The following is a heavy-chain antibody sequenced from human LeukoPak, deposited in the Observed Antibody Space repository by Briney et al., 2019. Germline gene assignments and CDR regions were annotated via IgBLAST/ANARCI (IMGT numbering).Heavy chain of an antibody. V-gene: IGHV4-31*03. CDR1: GGSISSGGYY. CDR3: ARDSRPGIDYNWFDP. J-gene: IGHJ5*02. D-gene: IGHD6-13*01. Sequence: PSETLSLTCTVSGGSISSGGYYWSWIRQHPGKGLEWIGYIYYSGSTYYNPSLKSRVTISVDTSKNQFSLKLSSVTAADTAVYYCARDSRPGIDYNWFDPWGQGTLVSVSS. CDR2: IYYSGST.